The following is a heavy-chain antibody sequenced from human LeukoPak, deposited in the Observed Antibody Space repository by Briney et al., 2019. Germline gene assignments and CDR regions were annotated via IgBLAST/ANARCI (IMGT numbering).Heavy chain of an antibody. D-gene: IGHD4-17*01. CDR1: GDSISSRNYY. CDR3: ARASHDYGDYSHFDY. CDR2: IYHSGST. Sequence: SETLSLNCSVSGDSISSRNYYWGWLRQPPGKGLEWIGEIYHSGSTNYNPSLKTRVTISVDKSKNQFSLKLSSVTAADTAVYYCARASHDYGDYSHFDYWGQGTLVTVSS. J-gene: IGHJ4*02. V-gene: IGHV4-39*07.